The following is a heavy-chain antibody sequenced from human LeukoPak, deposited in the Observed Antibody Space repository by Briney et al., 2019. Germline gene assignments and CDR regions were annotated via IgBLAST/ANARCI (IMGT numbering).Heavy chain of an antibody. J-gene: IGHJ4*02. Sequence: SETLSLTCTVSGGSISSYYWSWLRQPAGKGLEWIGRIYSSGTTNYNPSLTGRISMSVDTSKNQFSLKLNSVTAADTAVYYCARGSGGWSFIDYWAQGTRVTVSS. CDR3: ARGSGGWSFIDY. V-gene: IGHV4-4*07. CDR1: GGSISSYY. D-gene: IGHD6-19*01. CDR2: IYSSGTT.